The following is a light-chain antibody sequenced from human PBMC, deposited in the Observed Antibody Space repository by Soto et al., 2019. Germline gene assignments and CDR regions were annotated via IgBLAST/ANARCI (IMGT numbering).Light chain of an antibody. CDR3: KQYDSTPWT. V-gene: IGKV4-1*01. Sequence: DIVMTQSPDSLAVSLGERATINCKSSQSVLYSSNNNNYLAWYQQKPGQPPKLLIYWAATRESGVPDRFSGSGSGTDLTLTISSLQAEDEAVYYCKQYDSTPWTFGQGTKVEIK. J-gene: IGKJ1*01. CDR2: WAA. CDR1: QSVLYSSNNNNY.